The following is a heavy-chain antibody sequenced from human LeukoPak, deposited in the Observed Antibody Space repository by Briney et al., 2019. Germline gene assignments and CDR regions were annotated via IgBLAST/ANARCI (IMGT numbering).Heavy chain of an antibody. CDR1: GFTFSSYS. CDR2: ISSGGSYI. J-gene: IGHJ4*02. CDR3: VRDDSSSWPTDFDY. V-gene: IGHV3-21*01. Sequence: GGSLRLSCAASGFTFSSYSMNWVRQAPGKGLEWVSSISSGGSYIYYADSVKGRFTISRDNAKKSLYLQMNSLRDEDTAVYYCVRDDSSSWPTDFDYWGRGTLVTVSS. D-gene: IGHD6-13*01.